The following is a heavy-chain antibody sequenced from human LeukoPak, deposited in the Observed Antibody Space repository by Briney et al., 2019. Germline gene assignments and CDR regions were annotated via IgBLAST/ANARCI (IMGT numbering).Heavy chain of an antibody. CDR1: GYTFTDYY. Sequence: GASVKVSCKASGYTFTDYYIHWLRQAPGQGLEWLGWINPNSGGTNYAQKFQGRVTMTRDTSISTAYMELSRLRSDDTAVFYCARSIIIYYYYGMDVWGQGTTVTVSS. V-gene: IGHV1-2*02. D-gene: IGHD5-12*01. CDR3: ARSIIIYYYYGMDV. CDR2: INPNSGGT. J-gene: IGHJ6*02.